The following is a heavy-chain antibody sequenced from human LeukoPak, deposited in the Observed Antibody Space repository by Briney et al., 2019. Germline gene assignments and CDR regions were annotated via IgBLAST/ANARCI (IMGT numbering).Heavy chain of an antibody. CDR2: MSPNSGNT. Sequence: ASVKVSCKASGYTFTSYDLNWVRQATGQGLEWMGWMSPNSGNTGYAQKFQGRVTMTRNTSISTAYMELSSLGSEDTAVYYCARAGLRYFDWLLSPLDYWGQGTLVTVSS. V-gene: IGHV1-8*01. D-gene: IGHD3-9*01. CDR3: ARAGLRYFDWLLSPLDY. CDR1: GYTFTSYD. J-gene: IGHJ4*02.